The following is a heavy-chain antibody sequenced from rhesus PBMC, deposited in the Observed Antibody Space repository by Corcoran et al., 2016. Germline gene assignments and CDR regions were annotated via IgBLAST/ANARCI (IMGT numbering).Heavy chain of an antibody. D-gene: IGHD6-25*01. V-gene: IGHV3-100*02. CDR3: TSGYSGSWNSLP. CDR1: GFTFSSYE. CDR2: ISESGGTI. J-gene: IGHJ4*01. Sequence: DVQLVESGGGLVKPGGSLRLSCVASGFTFSSYEMHWVRQAPGKGLEWVSVISESGGTIYYADSVKDRFTISRDTAKNSLFLQMNSLRAEDTAVYYCTSGYSGSWNSLPWGQGVLVTVSS.